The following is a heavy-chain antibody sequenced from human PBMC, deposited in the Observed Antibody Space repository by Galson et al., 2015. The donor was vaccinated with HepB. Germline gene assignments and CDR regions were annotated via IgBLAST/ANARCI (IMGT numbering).Heavy chain of an antibody. J-gene: IGHJ6*03. CDR2: IIPIFGTA. CDR3: ARAGQLARMGPYYYYYYMDV. Sequence: SCKASGGTFSSYAISWVRQAPGQGLEWMGGIIPIFGTANYAQKFQGRVTITADESTSTAYMELSSLRSEDTAVYYCARAGQLARMGPYYYYYYMDVWGKGTTVTVSS. D-gene: IGHD6-6*01. CDR1: GGTFSSYA. V-gene: IGHV1-69*01.